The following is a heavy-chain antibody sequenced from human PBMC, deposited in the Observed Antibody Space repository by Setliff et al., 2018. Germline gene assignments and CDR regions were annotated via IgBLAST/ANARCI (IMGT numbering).Heavy chain of an antibody. CDR1: GYSISSGDYY. CDR2: IYYSGST. V-gene: IGHV4-30-4*08. J-gene: IGHJ4*02. D-gene: IGHD3-22*01. Sequence: SETLSLTCTVSGYSISSGDYYWGWIRQPPGKGLEWIGYIYYSGSTYYNPSLKSRVTISVDTSKNQFSLKLSSVTAADTAVYYCARESRYYYDNLGTLDYWGQGTLVTVSS. CDR3: ARESRYYYDNLGTLDY.